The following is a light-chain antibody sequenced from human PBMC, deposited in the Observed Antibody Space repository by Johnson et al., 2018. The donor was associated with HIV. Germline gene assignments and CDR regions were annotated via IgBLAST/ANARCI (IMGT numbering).Light chain of an antibody. J-gene: IGLJ1*01. CDR3: GTWDDSLGKV. Sequence: QSVLTQPPSVSAAPGQRVTISCSGSSSNIGKNYVSWYQQLPGTAPKLLIYENNKRPSGIPDRFSGSKSGTSATLGITGLQTENEADYYCGTWDDSLGKVFGTGTKVTVL. CDR2: ENN. CDR1: SSNIGKNY. V-gene: IGLV1-51*02.